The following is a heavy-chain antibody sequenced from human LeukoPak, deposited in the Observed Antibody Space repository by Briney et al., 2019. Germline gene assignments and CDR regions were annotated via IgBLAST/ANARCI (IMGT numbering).Heavy chain of an antibody. CDR3: ARAEDYYYGSGIDY. V-gene: IGHV3-64*02. D-gene: IGHD3-10*01. Sequence: GGSLRLSCAASGFTFSSHAMHWVRQAPGQELEYVSAISSNGAYIYYADSVKGRFTISRDNSMNTLYLQIGSLGVEDMAVYYCARAEDYYYGSGIDYWGRGTLVTVSS. CDR1: GFTFSSHA. CDR2: ISSNGAYI. J-gene: IGHJ4*02.